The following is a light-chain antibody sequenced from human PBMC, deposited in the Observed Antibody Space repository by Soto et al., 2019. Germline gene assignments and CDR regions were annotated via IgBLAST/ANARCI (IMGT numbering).Light chain of an antibody. V-gene: IGKV1-33*01. J-gene: IGKJ4*01. CDR3: QQYDNLPLT. Sequence: DIQMTQSPSSLSASVRDRVTITCQASHDISDYLNWYQQKPGKAPKLLIYDASNLETGVPSRFSGSGSGTDFTFTISSLQPEDIATYYCQQYDNLPLTFGGGTKVDIK. CDR2: DAS. CDR1: HDISDY.